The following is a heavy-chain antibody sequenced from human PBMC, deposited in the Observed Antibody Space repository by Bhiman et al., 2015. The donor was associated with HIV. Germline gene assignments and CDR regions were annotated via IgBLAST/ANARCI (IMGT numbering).Heavy chain of an antibody. J-gene: IGHJ3*02. Sequence: VQLVESGGGLVKPGRSLRLSCAASGFTFSSYGMHWVRQAPGKGLEWVAVISDDGSNKYYADSVKGRFTISRDNSKNTLYLQMNSLRAEDTAVYYCAKDLGESENEEWASDYYDFGSDYPGQDPRAVVGAFDIWGQGTMVTVSS. CDR2: ISDDGSNK. CDR1: GFTFSSYG. CDR3: AKDLGESENEEWASDYYDFGSDYPGQDPRAVVGAFDI. V-gene: IGHV3-30*18. D-gene: IGHD3-3*01.